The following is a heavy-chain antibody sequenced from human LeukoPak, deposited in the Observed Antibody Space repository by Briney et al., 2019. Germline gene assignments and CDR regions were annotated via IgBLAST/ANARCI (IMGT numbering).Heavy chain of an antibody. J-gene: IGHJ4*02. CDR1: GYSISSGYY. CDR3: ARQTEYYFDY. CDR2: IYHSGST. V-gene: IGHV4-38-2*01. Sequence: SETLSLTCAVSGYSISSGYYWGWIRQPPGKGLEWIGSIYHSGSTYYNPSLKSRVTISVDTSKNQFSLKLSSVTAADTAVYYCARQTEYYFDYWGQGTLVTVSS.